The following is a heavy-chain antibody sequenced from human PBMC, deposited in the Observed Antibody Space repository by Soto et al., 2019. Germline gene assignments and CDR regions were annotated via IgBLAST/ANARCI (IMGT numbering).Heavy chain of an antibody. J-gene: IGHJ6*02. Sequence: ASVKVSCKASGGTFSSYAISWVRQAPGQGLEWMGGIIPIFGTANYAQMFQGRVTITADESTSTAYMELSSLRSEDTALYYFARPGYSSSSFYYYYGMDVWGQVTMVTVCS. V-gene: IGHV1-69*13. CDR2: IIPIFGTA. CDR1: GGTFSSYA. D-gene: IGHD6-6*01. CDR3: ARPGYSSSSFYYYYGMDV.